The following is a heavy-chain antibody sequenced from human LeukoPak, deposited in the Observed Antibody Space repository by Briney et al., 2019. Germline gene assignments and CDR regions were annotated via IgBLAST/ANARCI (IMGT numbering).Heavy chain of an antibody. D-gene: IGHD6-13*01. Sequence: SETLSLTCTVSGGSISSSSYYCGWIRRPPGKGLEWIGSIYYSGNTYYNPSLTSRATISVDTSKKQFSLKLSSVTAADTAVYYCARRGYSDSWRHSPFDYWGQGTLVTVSS. CDR2: IYYSGNT. J-gene: IGHJ4*02. CDR3: ARRGYSDSWRHSPFDY. CDR1: GGSISSSSYY. V-gene: IGHV4-39*01.